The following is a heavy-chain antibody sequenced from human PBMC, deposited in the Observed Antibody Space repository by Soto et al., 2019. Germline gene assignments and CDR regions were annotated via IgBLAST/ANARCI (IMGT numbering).Heavy chain of an antibody. CDR3: EKDAVYSDGLWLVSD. CDR1: GFSFSYA. J-gene: IGHJ4*02. D-gene: IGHD5-12*01. CDR2: ITGGGRT. V-gene: IGHV3-23*01. Sequence: DVQLLESGGGLVQPGGSLRLSCVVSGFSFSYAIIWVRQAPGKGQEWVSGITGGGRTEYAASVKGRFTISRDNSKNTGYLKINSLRAENTAMYCCEKDAVYSDGLWLVSDWGQGTLVTVS.